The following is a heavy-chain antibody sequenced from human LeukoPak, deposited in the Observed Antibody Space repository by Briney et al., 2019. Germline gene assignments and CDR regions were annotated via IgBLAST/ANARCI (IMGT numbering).Heavy chain of an antibody. CDR1: GVTFSSYA. J-gene: IGHJ4*02. D-gene: IGHD3-10*01. CDR3: ARDAYYYGSGSYYAYYFDY. CDR2: ISYDGSNK. V-gene: IGHV3-30*04. Sequence: GGSLRLSCAASGVTFSSYAMHWVRQAPGKGLEWVAVISYDGSNKYYADSVKGRFTISRDNSKNTLYLQMNSLRAEDTAVYYCARDAYYYGSGSYYAYYFDYWGQGTLVTVSS.